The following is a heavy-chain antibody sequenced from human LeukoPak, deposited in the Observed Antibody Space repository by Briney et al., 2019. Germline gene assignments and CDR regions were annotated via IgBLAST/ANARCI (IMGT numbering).Heavy chain of an antibody. Sequence: GRSLRLSCAASGFTFDDYAMHWVRQAPGKGLEWVSGISWNSGSIGYADSVKDRFTISRDNAKNSLYLQMNSLRAEDTALYYCAKDEDVNSSRRGLWLSRFGSNNLFQHWGQGTLVTVSS. CDR3: AKDEDVNSSRRGLWLSRFGSNNLFQH. CDR1: GFTFDDYA. D-gene: IGHD6-19*01. J-gene: IGHJ1*01. V-gene: IGHV3-9*01. CDR2: ISWNSGSI.